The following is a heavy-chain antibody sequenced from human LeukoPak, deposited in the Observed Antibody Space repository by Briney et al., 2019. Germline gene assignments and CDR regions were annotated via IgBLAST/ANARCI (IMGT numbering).Heavy chain of an antibody. CDR3: ARGHYYDSSGLIDY. CDR2: INPNSGGT. J-gene: IGHJ4*02. V-gene: IGHV1-2*02. D-gene: IGHD3-22*01. CDR1: GYTFTGYY. Sequence: GASVKVSCKASGYTFTGYYMHWVRQAPGQGLEWMGWINPNSGGTNYAQKFQGRVTMTRDTSISTAYMELSRLRSDDTAVYYCARGHYYDSSGLIDYWGQGTLVTVSS.